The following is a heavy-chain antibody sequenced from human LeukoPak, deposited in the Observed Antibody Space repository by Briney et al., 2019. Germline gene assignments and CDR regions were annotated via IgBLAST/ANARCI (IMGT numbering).Heavy chain of an antibody. CDR1: GYTFTSYY. D-gene: IGHD3-22*01. CDR3: ARGPHYDSSGYYSPFDY. V-gene: IGHV1-69*13. J-gene: IGHJ4*02. Sequence: ASVKVSCKASGYTFTSYYMHWVRQAPGQGLEWMGGIIPIFGTANYAQKFQGRVTITADESTSTAYMELSSLRSEDTAVYYCARGPHYDSSGYYSPFDYWGQGTLVTVSS. CDR2: IIPIFGTA.